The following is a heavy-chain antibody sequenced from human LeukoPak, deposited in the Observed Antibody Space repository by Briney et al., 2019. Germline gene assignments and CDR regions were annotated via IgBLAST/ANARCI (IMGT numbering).Heavy chain of an antibody. J-gene: IGHJ4*02. V-gene: IGHV1-3*01. CDR1: GYTFSNYA. CDR2: INGGNGNT. CDR3: ARAPTDYGGTFDY. D-gene: IGHD4-23*01. Sequence: ASVKVSCKASGYTFSNYAMHWVRQAPGQRPEWMAWINGGNGNTKHAQKFQGRVTTTRDTSASTAYMELSSLSSEDTAVYYCARAPTDYGGTFDYWGQGTLVTVSS.